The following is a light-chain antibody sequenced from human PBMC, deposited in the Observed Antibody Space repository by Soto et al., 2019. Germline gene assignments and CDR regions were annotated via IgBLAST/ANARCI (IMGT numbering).Light chain of an antibody. CDR2: SNE. CDR3: AARDDGLNGPV. CDR1: SSNIGSNT. Sequence: QSVLTQPPSASGKPGQRVTISCSGSSSNIGSNTVNWYKQLPGTAPRLLIFSNERRPSGVPDRVSGSKSGTSASLAISGLQSDDEAHYYCAARDDGLNGPVFGGGTKVTVL. V-gene: IGLV1-44*01. J-gene: IGLJ3*02.